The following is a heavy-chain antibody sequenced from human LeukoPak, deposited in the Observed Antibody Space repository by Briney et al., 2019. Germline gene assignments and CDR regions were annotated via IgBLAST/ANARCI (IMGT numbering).Heavy chain of an antibody. CDR3: TKEGGPMAATTERYSFDH. Sequence: GRSLRLSCAASGFTFSDYGMHWVRQAPGKGLEWVTVISNHGRVQNYAHSVKGRFTISRDNSKNTLSLQMNSLREEDTAVYYCTKEGGPMAATTERYSFDHWGQGAVVSVSS. J-gene: IGHJ4*02. CDR2: ISNHGRVQ. CDR1: GFTFSDYG. V-gene: IGHV3-30*18. D-gene: IGHD6-25*01.